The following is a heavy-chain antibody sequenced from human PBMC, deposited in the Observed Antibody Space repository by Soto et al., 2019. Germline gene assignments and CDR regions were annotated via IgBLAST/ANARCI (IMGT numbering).Heavy chain of an antibody. CDR1: GGSISSSSYY. CDR3: ARSPAIGVTPIHFDY. Sequence: SETLSLTCTVSGGSISSSSYYWGWIRQPPGKGLEWIGSIYYSGSTYYNPSLKSRVTISVDTSKNQFSLKLSSVTAADTAVYYCARSPAIGVTPIHFDYWGQGTLVTVSS. CDR2: IYYSGST. D-gene: IGHD4-4*01. V-gene: IGHV4-39*01. J-gene: IGHJ4*02.